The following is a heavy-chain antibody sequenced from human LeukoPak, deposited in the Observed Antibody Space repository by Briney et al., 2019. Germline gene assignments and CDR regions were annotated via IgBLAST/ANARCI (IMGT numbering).Heavy chain of an antibody. CDR2: IIPILGIA. J-gene: IGHJ4*02. V-gene: IGHV1-69*04. Sequence: SVKVSCKASGGTFSSYAISWVRQAPGQGLEWMGRIIPILGIANYAQKFQGRVTITADKSTSTAYMELSSLRSEDTAVYYCANRYPNYYDSSGYSPPGYWGQGTLVTVSS. D-gene: IGHD3-22*01. CDR1: GGTFSSYA. CDR3: ANRYPNYYDSSGYSPPGY.